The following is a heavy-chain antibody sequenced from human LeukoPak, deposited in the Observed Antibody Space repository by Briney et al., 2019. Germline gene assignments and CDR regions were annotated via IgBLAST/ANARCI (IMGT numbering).Heavy chain of an antibody. CDR1: GYSFTTYW. CDR2: IYPGDSDT. J-gene: IGHJ4*02. CDR3: AKESGKFDY. Sequence: GESLKISCRGSGYSFTTYWIGWVRQMPGKGLEWMGIIYPGDSDTRYTPSFQGQVTLSADKSINTAYLQWSSLKASDTAMYYCAKESGKFDYWGQGTLVAVSS. V-gene: IGHV5-51*01.